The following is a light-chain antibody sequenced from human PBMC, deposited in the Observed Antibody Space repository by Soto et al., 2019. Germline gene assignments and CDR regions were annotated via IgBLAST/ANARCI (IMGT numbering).Light chain of an antibody. V-gene: IGLV4-69*01. CDR3: QTWGSGIVV. CDR1: SGHSNYA. Sequence: QSVLTQSPSASASGASVKLTCTLSSGHSNYAIAWHQQQSEKGPRYLMKLNSDGSHSKGDGIPDRFSGSSSGAERYLTISSLQSEDEADYYCQTWGSGIVVFGGGTKLTVL. CDR2: LNSDGSH. J-gene: IGLJ2*01.